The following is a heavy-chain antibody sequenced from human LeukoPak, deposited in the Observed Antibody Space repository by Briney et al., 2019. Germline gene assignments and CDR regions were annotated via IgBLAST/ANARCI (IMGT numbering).Heavy chain of an antibody. Sequence: GRFTIARDNTDNSLSLQMNSLRVEDTAVYYCARSDSIGSADYWGQGTLITVSS. D-gene: IGHD2-21*01. CDR3: ARSDSIGSADY. J-gene: IGHJ4*02. V-gene: IGHV3-7*04.